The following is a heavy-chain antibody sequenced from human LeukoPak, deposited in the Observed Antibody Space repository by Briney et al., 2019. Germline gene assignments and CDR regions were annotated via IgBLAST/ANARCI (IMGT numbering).Heavy chain of an antibody. Sequence: SETLSLTCTVSGGSISSGSYYWSWIRQPAGKGLEWIGRIYTSGSTNYNPSLKSRVTISVDTSKNQFSLKLSSVTAADTAVYYCARGARVASTTLFDYWGQGTLVTVSS. CDR1: GGSISSGSYY. CDR2: IYTSGST. CDR3: ARGARVASTTLFDY. V-gene: IGHV4-61*02. J-gene: IGHJ4*02. D-gene: IGHD1-1*01.